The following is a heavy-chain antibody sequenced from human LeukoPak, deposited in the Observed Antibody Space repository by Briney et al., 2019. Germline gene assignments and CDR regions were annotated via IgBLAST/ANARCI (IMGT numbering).Heavy chain of an antibody. CDR3: ARVPYYYGSGSYYLTFDY. V-gene: IGHV4-59*08. CDR1: GGSISSYY. Sequence: SETLSLTCTVSGGSISSYYWSWIRQPPGKGLEWIGYIYNSGSTNYNPSLKSRVTISVDTSKNQFSLKLSSVTAADTAVYYCARVPYYYGSGSYYLTFDYWGQGTLVTVSS. CDR2: IYNSGST. D-gene: IGHD3-10*01. J-gene: IGHJ4*02.